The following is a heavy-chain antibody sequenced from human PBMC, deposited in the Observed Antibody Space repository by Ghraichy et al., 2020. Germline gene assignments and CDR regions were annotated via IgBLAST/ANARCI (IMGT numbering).Heavy chain of an antibody. Sequence: GGSLRLSCVASGFTFSSYAMGWVRQAPGKGLEWVSVISSSGGSTYYADSVKGRFTISRDNSKNTLYLQMNSLRAEDTAVYYCAKGPGNSGWSSRLFDYWGQGTLVTVTS. CDR3: AKGPGNSGWSSRLFDY. CDR2: ISSSGGST. J-gene: IGHJ4*02. D-gene: IGHD6-19*01. V-gene: IGHV3-23*01. CDR1: GFTFSSYA.